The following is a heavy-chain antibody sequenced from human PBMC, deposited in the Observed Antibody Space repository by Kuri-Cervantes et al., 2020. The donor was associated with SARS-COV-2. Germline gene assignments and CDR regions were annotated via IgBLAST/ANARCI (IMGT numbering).Heavy chain of an antibody. Sequence: GESLKISCAASGFTFSSYAMSWVRQAPGKGLEWVAFIRYDGSNKYYADSVKGRFTISRDNSKNTLYLQMNSLRAEDTAVYYCAKDTDYTHDYWGQGTLVTVSS. CDR1: GFTFSSYA. D-gene: IGHD4-11*01. J-gene: IGHJ4*02. CDR2: IRYDGSNK. V-gene: IGHV3-30*02. CDR3: AKDTDYTHDY.